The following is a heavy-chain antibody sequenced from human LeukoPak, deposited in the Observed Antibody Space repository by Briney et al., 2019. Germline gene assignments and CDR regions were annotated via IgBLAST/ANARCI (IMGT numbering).Heavy chain of an antibody. CDR3: ARGGLSSDYYYYYMDV. D-gene: IGHD3-16*02. Sequence: SVKVSCKASGGTFSSYAISWVRQAPGQGLEWMGGIIPIFGTANYAQKFQGRVTITADESTSTAYMELSSLRSEDTAVYYCARGGLSSDYYYYYMDVWGKGTTVTISS. CDR2: IIPIFGTA. CDR1: GGTFSSYA. V-gene: IGHV1-69*13. J-gene: IGHJ6*03.